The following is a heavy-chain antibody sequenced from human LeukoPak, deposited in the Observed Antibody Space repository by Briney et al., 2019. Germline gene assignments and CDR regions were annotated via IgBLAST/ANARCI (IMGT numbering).Heavy chain of an antibody. D-gene: IGHD3-10*01. J-gene: IGHJ6*03. Sequence: SETLSLTCAVYGGSFSGYYWSWIRQPPGKGLEWIGEVNHSGSTNYNPSLKSRVTISVDTSKNQFSLKLSSVTAADTAVYYCARGAFGEASYYMDVRGKGTTVTVSS. CDR1: GGSFSGYY. CDR2: VNHSGST. CDR3: ARGAFGEASYYMDV. V-gene: IGHV4-34*01.